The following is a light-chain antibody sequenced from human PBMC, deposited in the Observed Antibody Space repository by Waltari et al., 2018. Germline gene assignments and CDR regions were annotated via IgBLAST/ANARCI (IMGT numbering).Light chain of an antibody. Sequence: EVVMTQSPLSLPVTLGQPAPISCRSSQSLVYSDGNIYLNWFQQRPGQSPRRLIYKVSRRDSGVPDRFSGSGSGTDFTLRISRVEAEDVGLYFCMQGTNWPQSFGQGTKLEIK. V-gene: IGKV2-30*01. CDR1: QSLVYSDGNIY. CDR3: MQGTNWPQS. CDR2: KVS. J-gene: IGKJ2*03.